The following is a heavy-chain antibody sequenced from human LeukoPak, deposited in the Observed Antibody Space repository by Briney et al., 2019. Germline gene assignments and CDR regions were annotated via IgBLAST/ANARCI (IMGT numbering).Heavy chain of an antibody. CDR3: ANSLSGWSPPLC. J-gene: IGHJ4*02. Sequence: GGSLRLSCAASGFTFSSYGMHWVRQAPGKGLEWVAVIWYGGSNKYYADSVKGRFTISRDNSKNTLYLQMNSLRAEDTAVYYCANSLSGWSPPLCWGQGTLVTVSS. CDR2: IWYGGSNK. D-gene: IGHD6-19*01. V-gene: IGHV3-33*08. CDR1: GFTFSSYG.